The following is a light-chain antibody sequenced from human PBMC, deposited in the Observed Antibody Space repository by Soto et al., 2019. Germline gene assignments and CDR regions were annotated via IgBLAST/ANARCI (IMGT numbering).Light chain of an antibody. CDR1: ETISTN. V-gene: IGKV3-15*01. Sequence: EIVLTQSPGTLSLSPGERATLSCRATETISTNLAWFQRKPGQPPRLLIYGSSTRATGVPDRFSGSGSGTEFTLTISSLQSEDFAVYFCQQYDDWPITFGQGTRLEI. CDR3: QQYDDWPIT. CDR2: GSS. J-gene: IGKJ5*01.